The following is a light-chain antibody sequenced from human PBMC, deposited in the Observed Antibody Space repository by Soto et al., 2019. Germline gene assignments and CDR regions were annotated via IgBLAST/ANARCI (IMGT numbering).Light chain of an antibody. CDR2: SSH. V-gene: IGLV1-47*02. CDR1: SSNIGDYH. J-gene: IGLJ2*01. Sequence: QSVLTQPPSASGTPGQRVTISCSGSSSNIGDYHVHWYQQLPGAAPKVLIHSSHQRPSGVPDRLSGSKSGNTAFLIVSGLQAEDEADYYCSSFARSNNWSVLFGGGTQLTVL. CDR3: SSFARSNNWSVL.